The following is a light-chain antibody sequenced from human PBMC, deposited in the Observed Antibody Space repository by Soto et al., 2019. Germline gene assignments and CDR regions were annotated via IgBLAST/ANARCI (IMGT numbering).Light chain of an antibody. CDR3: SSYTSSYTYV. Sequence: QSALTQPASVSGSPGQSIAISCTGTSSDVGGYNYVSWYQHHPGKAPKIMIYDVTNRPSGVSNRFSGSKSGNTASLTISGLQADDEADYYCSSYTSSYTYVFGTGTKVTVL. CDR2: DVT. V-gene: IGLV2-14*03. J-gene: IGLJ1*01. CDR1: SSDVGGYNY.